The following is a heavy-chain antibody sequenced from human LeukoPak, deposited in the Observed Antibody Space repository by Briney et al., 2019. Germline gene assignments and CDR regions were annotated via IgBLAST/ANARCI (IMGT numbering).Heavy chain of an antibody. J-gene: IGHJ6*02. Sequence: ASVKVSCKASGYTFTGYYMQWVRQAPGQGLEWMGWINPNSGGTNYAQKFQGRVAMTRDTSISTAYMELSRLRSDDTAVYYCATGGYSYGFLDYYYGMDVWGQGTTVTVSS. CDR2: INPNSGGT. D-gene: IGHD5-18*01. CDR1: GYTFTGYY. CDR3: ATGGYSYGFLDYYYGMDV. V-gene: IGHV1-2*02.